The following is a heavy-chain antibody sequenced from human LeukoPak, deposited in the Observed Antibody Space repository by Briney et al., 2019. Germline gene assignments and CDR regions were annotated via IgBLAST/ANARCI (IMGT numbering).Heavy chain of an antibody. CDR3: ATGGKVYAFDI. J-gene: IGHJ3*02. V-gene: IGHV3-23*01. CDR1: RCSFNTRA. CDR2: ISGRGSST. Sequence: GGSLRFSGAASRCSFNTRAGSWLGRAPGKGLGWVSSISGRGSSTYYADSVKGRFTISRDNSKNMMNLQMNSLRVEDTAVYYCATGGKVYAFDIWGQGAMVTVSS. D-gene: IGHD1-14*01.